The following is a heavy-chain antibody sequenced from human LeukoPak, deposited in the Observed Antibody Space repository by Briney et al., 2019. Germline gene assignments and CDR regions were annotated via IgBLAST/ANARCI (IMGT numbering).Heavy chain of an antibody. CDR1: GGTFSSYA. J-gene: IGHJ4*02. CDR2: IIPILGIA. V-gene: IGHV1-69*04. CDR3: ARANSSSGEVDY. D-gene: IGHD6-6*01. Sequence: SVKVSCKASGGTFSSYAISWVRQAPGQGLEWMGRIIPILGIANYAQKFQGRVTMTRDTSTSTVYMELSSLRSEDTAVYYCARANSSSGEVDYWGQGTLVTVSS.